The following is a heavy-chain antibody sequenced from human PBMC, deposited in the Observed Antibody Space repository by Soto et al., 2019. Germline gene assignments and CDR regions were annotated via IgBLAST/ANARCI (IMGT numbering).Heavy chain of an antibody. Sequence: PSETLSLTCTVSGDSVSTYWWSWIRQPPGKGLEWIAYIYNTGSTNYNPSLKSRVTISLDAPKNQFSLKLSSVTAADTAVYYCARGPGASGTYHYYFDYWGPGTLVTVSS. V-gene: IGHV4-59*02. CDR3: ARGPGASGTYHYYFDY. CDR2: IYNTGST. CDR1: GDSVSTYW. D-gene: IGHD3-10*01. J-gene: IGHJ4*02.